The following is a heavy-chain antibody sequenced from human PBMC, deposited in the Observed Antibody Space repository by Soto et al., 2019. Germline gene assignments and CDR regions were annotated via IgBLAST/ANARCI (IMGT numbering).Heavy chain of an antibody. CDR1: GGAISSYY. CDR2: IYYSGST. J-gene: IGHJ6*02. D-gene: IGHD3-22*01. V-gene: IGHV4-59*01. CDR3: ARDSYDSSGYGMDV. Sequence: SETLSLTCTVSGGAISSYYWSWIRQPPGKGLEWIGYIYYSGSTNYNPSLKSRVTISVDTSKNQFSLKLSSVNAADTAVYYCARDSYDSSGYGMDVWGQGTTVTVSS.